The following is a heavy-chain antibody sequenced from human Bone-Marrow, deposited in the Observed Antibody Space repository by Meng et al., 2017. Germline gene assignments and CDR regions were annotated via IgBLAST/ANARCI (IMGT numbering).Heavy chain of an antibody. V-gene: IGHV4-34*01. CDR2: INHRGST. CDR3: ARAQSGDYNSRGYYTYFDY. CDR1: GGSFSGYY. D-gene: IGHD3-22*01. J-gene: IGHJ4*02. Sequence: CAVHGGSFSGYYWSWTRQPPGKGLEWIGEINHRGSTNYTPSLKSRVTISVDTSKDQFSLKLASVTAADTAVYYCARAQSGDYNSRGYYTYFDYWGQGTLVTVSS.